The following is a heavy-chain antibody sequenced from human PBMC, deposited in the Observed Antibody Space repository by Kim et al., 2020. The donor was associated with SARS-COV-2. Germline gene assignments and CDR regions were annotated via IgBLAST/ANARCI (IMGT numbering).Heavy chain of an antibody. Sequence: GGSLRLSCAASGFTFNDYAMTWGRQAPGKGLEWVSAISSSGGSTFHADCVRGRFTISRDNSKNTLYLQMNSLRAEDTAVYYCAKAMDTAIPDYWGQGTLVTVSS. D-gene: IGHD5-18*01. J-gene: IGHJ4*02. CDR1: GFTFNDYA. CDR2: ISSSGGST. CDR3: AKAMDTAIPDY. V-gene: IGHV3-23*01.